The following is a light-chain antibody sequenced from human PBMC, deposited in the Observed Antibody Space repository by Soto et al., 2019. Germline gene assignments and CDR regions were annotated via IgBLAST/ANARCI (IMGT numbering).Light chain of an antibody. J-gene: IGKJ5*01. CDR3: QETHGT. CDR1: QSISNS. CDR2: AAS. V-gene: IGKV1-39*01. Sequence: DIQMTQSPSSLSPSVGDRVTITCRASQSISNSLSWYQQKPGQAPKLLIYAASSLPSGVPSRFSGSGYGTDFTLTISSLQPEDFATYYCQETHGTFGQGTRLGL.